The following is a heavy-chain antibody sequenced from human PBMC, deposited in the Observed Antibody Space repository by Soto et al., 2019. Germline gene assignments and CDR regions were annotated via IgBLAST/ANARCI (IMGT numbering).Heavy chain of an antibody. CDR3: ARDLLYYDSSGYYLNFDY. CDR2: ISSSSSTI. Sequence: GGSLRLSCAASGFTFSSYSMNWVRQAPGKGLEWVSYISSSSSTIYYADSVKGRFTISRDNAKNSLYLQMNSLRAEDTAVYYCARDLLYYDSSGYYLNFDYWGQRTPVTVSS. J-gene: IGHJ4*02. V-gene: IGHV3-48*01. D-gene: IGHD3-22*01. CDR1: GFTFSSYS.